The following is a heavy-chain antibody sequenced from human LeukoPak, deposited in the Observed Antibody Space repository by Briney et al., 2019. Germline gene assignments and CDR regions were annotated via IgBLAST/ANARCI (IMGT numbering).Heavy chain of an antibody. CDR1: GFTFSSYA. D-gene: IGHD3-3*01. CDR3: ARDNYGPYDFWSSSEHFDY. Sequence: PGRSLRLSCAASGFTFSSYAMHWVRQAPGKGLEWVAVISYDGGNKYYADSVKGRFTISRDNSKNTLYLQMNSLRAEDTAVYYCARDNYGPYDFWSSSEHFDYWGQGTLVTVSS. CDR2: ISYDGGNK. V-gene: IGHV3-30-3*01. J-gene: IGHJ4*02.